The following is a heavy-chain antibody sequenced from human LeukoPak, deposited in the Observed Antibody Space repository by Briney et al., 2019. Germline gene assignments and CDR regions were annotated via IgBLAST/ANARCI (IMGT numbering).Heavy chain of an antibody. CDR3: ARRGP. CDR2: ISSSSNKI. CDR1: GFTFSSYS. J-gene: IGHJ5*02. V-gene: IGHV3-48*01. Sequence: PGGSLRLSCAASGFTFSSYSMNWVRQAPGKGLEWVSYISSSSNKIYYADSVKGRFTISRDDAKNSLYLQMNSLRAEDTAVYYCARRGPWGQGTLVTVSS.